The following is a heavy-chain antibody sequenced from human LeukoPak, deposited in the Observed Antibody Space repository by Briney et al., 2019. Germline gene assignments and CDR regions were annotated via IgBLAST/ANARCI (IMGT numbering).Heavy chain of an antibody. Sequence: GGSLRLSCAASGFTFSSYAMSWVRQAPGKGLEWVSAISGSGGSTYYADSVKGRFTISRDSAKTSLFLQMNSLRDEDTAVYYCARAYSSSSGRDAFDSWGLGTLVAVSS. CDR2: ISGSGGST. CDR3: ARAYSSSSGRDAFDS. D-gene: IGHD6-6*01. J-gene: IGHJ3*02. V-gene: IGHV3-23*01. CDR1: GFTFSSYA.